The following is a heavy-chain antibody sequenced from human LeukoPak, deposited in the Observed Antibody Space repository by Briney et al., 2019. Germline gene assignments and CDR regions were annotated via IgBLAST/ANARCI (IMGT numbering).Heavy chain of an antibody. CDR3: ATAPERELLDY. CDR2: ISAYSGNT. CDR1: GYTFTSYG. Sequence: GASVKVSCKASGYTFTSYGISWVRQAPGQGLEWMGWISAYSGNTNYAQKLQGRVTMTTDTSTSTAYMELRSLRSDDTAVYYCATAPERELLDYWGQGTLVTVSS. D-gene: IGHD1-26*01. V-gene: IGHV1-18*01. J-gene: IGHJ4*02.